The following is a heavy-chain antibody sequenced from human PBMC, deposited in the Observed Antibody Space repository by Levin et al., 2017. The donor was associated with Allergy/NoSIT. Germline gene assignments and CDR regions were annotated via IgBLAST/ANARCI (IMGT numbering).Heavy chain of an antibody. CDR2: IDQDGSYK. D-gene: IGHD2-8*01. Sequence: GGSLRLSCVASGFTFSSHYMTWVRQSPGKGLEWVANIDQDGSYKFYVDSVKGRFTISRDNAKNSVHLQMNNLRVEDTAIYYCAREGVLLVNGVSTDDASDVWGQGTMVTVSS. J-gene: IGHJ3*01. CDR1: GFTFSSHY. V-gene: IGHV3-7*01. CDR3: AREGVLLVNGVSTDDASDV.